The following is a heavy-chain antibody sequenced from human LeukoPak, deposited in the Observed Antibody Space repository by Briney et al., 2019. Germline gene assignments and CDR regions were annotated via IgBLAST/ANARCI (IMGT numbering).Heavy chain of an antibody. CDR2: ISYDGSNK. Sequence: GGSLRLSCAASGFTFSSYGMHWVRQAPGKGLEWVAVISYDGSNKYYADSVKGRFTISRDNSKNTLYLQMNSLRAEDTAVYYCAKELPASITSYYFDYWGQGTLVTVSS. CDR3: AKELPASITSYYFDY. J-gene: IGHJ4*02. CDR1: GFTFSSYG. D-gene: IGHD2-2*01. V-gene: IGHV3-30*18.